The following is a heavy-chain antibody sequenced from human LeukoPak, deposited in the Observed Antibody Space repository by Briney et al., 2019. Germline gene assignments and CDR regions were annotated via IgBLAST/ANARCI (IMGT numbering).Heavy chain of an antibody. D-gene: IGHD6-13*01. Sequence: GGSLRLSCAASGFTFSSYAMSWVRQAPGKGLEWVSAISGSGGSTYYADSVKGRFTISRDNPKNTLYLQMNSLRAEDTAVYYCAKAVSWSTYYFDYWGQGTLVTVSS. CDR1: GFTFSSYA. V-gene: IGHV3-23*01. J-gene: IGHJ4*02. CDR3: AKAVSWSTYYFDY. CDR2: ISGSGGST.